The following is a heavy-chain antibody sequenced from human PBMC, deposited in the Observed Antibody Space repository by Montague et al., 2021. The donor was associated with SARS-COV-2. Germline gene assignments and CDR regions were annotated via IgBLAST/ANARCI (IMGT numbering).Heavy chain of an antibody. Sequence: SLRLSCAASGFTFSSYSTNWVRQAPGKGLEWVSYISTSSSTIYYADSVKGRFTISRDNGKNSLYLQMNSLRDEDTAVYYCSTITAADTLYYYYGMDVWGQGTTVTVSS. J-gene: IGHJ6*02. CDR2: ISTSSSTI. CDR3: STITAADTLYYYYGMDV. D-gene: IGHD6-13*01. CDR1: GFTFSSYS. V-gene: IGHV3-48*02.